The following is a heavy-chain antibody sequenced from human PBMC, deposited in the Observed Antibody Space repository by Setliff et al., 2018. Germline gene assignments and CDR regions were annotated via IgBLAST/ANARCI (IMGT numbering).Heavy chain of an antibody. CDR3: ARGRYFESSSYYFPFDY. D-gene: IGHD3-22*01. CDR1: GYTFRSYA. Sequence: ASVKVSCKASGYTFRSYAMNWVRQAPGQGLEWMGWISCYDGNTRYARKIQGRATMTTDTSTTTAYMELRNLTSDDTAVYYCARGRYFESSSYYFPFDYWGLGTLVTVSS. J-gene: IGHJ4*02. CDR2: ISCYDGNT. V-gene: IGHV1-18*01.